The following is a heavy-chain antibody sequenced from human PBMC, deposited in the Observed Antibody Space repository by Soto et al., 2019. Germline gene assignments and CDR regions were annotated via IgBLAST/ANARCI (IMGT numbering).Heavy chain of an antibody. V-gene: IGHV1-3*01. D-gene: IGHD2-8*02. J-gene: IGHJ5*02. CDR2: IHAGDGDT. CDR1: GYIFSDYA. Sequence: QAQLVQSGAAVKKPGASVKLSCEASGYIFSDYAVQWVRQAPGQSLEWMGWIHAGDGDTKYSQKFHDRITITRDTTASSPYMEWSSLTSEDTDLYFCARGPRYSLDIVQVPAVRFGGWFVPWGQGTLVTVSS. CDR3: ARGPRYSLDIVQVPAVRFGGWFVP.